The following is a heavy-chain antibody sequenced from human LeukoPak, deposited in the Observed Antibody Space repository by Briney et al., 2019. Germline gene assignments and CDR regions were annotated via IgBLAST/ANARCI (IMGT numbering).Heavy chain of an antibody. CDR3: ACTGGGYDSSGYYFDY. CDR2: IYTSGST. D-gene: IGHD3-22*01. Sequence: SETLSLTCTVSGGSISSYYWSWLRQPAGKGLEWIGRIYTSGSTNYNPSLKSRVTMSVDTSKNQFSLKLSSVTAADTAVYYCACTGGGYDSSGYYFDYWGQGTLVTVSS. V-gene: IGHV4-4*07. CDR1: GGSISSYY. J-gene: IGHJ4*02.